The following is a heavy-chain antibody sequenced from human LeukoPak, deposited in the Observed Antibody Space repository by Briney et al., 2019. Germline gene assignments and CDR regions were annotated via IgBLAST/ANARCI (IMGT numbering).Heavy chain of an antibody. CDR3: AKDWDWELLIFDY. D-gene: IGHD1-26*01. J-gene: IGHJ4*02. Sequence: GGSLRLSCAASGFTFSTYGMSWVRQAPGKGLEWVSGISGSGGSKYYADSVKGQFTISRDNSKNKLYLQMNSLRAEDTAIYYCAKDWDWELLIFDYWGQGTLVTVSS. V-gene: IGHV3-23*01. CDR2: ISGSGGSK. CDR1: GFTFSTYG.